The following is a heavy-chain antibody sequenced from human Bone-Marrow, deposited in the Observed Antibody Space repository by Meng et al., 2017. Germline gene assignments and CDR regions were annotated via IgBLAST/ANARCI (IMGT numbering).Heavy chain of an antibody. Sequence: GESLKISCAASGFTLSSYSMNWVRQAPGKGLEWVSSISSSRSYIYYADSVKGRFTISRDNAKNSLYLQMNSLRAEDTAVYYWARYEYYYDSSGYGYYFDYWGQGTLVTVSS. J-gene: IGHJ4*02. V-gene: IGHV3-21*04. CDR3: ARYEYYYDSSGYGYYFDY. D-gene: IGHD3-22*01. CDR2: ISSSRSYI. CDR1: GFTLSSYS.